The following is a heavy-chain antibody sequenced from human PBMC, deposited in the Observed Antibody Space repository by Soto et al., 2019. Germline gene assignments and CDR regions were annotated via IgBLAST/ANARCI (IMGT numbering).Heavy chain of an antibody. J-gene: IGHJ4*02. CDR1: GFTFSSYT. V-gene: IGHV3-23*01. Sequence: EVQLLESGGGLVQPGGSLRLSCAASGFTFSSYTMSWVRQGPGKGLEWVSGISSSGGSTVYADSVKGPFTISRDNCKNTLYRQRNSLRAEETVVYYCAKGWGDYWGQGTPVTVSS. D-gene: IGHD7-27*01. CDR2: ISSSGGST. CDR3: AKGWGDY.